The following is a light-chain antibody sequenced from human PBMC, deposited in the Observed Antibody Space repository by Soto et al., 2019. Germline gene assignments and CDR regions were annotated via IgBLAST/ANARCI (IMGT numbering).Light chain of an antibody. CDR1: QSVYRY. CDR3: QQRSNWPPIT. CDR2: AAS. V-gene: IGKV1-39*01. J-gene: IGKJ5*01. Sequence: DIQMTQSPSSLSASVGDRVTITCRASQSVYRYLNRYQQKPGKAPKLLIYAASTLQSGVPSRFSGSGSGTDFTLTISSLEPEDFAVYYCQQRSNWPPITFGQGTRLEIK.